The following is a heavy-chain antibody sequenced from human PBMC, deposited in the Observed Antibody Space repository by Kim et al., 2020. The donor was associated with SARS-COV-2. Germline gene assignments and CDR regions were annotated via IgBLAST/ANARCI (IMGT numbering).Heavy chain of an antibody. D-gene: IGHD3-16*02. CDR1: GYTFTSYA. J-gene: IGHJ5*02. Sequence: ASVKVSCKASGYTFTSYAMNWVRQAPGQGLEWMGWINTNTGNPTYAQGFTGRFVFSLDTSVSTAYLQISSLKAEDTAVYYCARGTTITYYDYVWGSYRHHNWFDPWGQGTLVTVS. V-gene: IGHV7-4-1*02. CDR3: ARGTTITYYDYVWGSYRHHNWFDP. CDR2: INTNTGNP.